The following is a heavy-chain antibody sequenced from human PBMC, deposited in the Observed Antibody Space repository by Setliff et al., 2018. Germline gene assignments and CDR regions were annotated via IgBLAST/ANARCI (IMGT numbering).Heavy chain of an antibody. CDR3: ARGLRSSGPYAGGWYYFDF. CDR1: GASFKDYY. D-gene: IGHD1-26*01. V-gene: IGHV4-34*01. Sequence: LSLTCAVYGASFKDYYWTWIRQSPGQGLEWIGQINHSGSTTSNPSLKSRVAISVHMSKNQISLDLTSVTAADTGVYYCARGLRSSGPYAGGWYYFDFWGQGILVTVSS. J-gene: IGHJ4*02. CDR2: INHSGST.